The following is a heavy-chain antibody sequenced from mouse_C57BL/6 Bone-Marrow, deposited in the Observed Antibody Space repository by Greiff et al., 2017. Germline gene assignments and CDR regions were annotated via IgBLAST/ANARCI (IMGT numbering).Heavy chain of an antibody. Sequence: VQLQQSGAELVRPGASVKLSCKASGYTFTDYYINWVKQRPGQGLEWIARIYPGSGNTYYNEKFKGKATLTAEKSSSTAYMQLSSLTSEDSAVYFCARRGRAAQAHFDYWGQGTTLTVSS. J-gene: IGHJ2*01. CDR2: IYPGSGNT. V-gene: IGHV1-76*01. D-gene: IGHD3-2*02. CDR1: GYTFTDYY. CDR3: ARRGRAAQAHFDY.